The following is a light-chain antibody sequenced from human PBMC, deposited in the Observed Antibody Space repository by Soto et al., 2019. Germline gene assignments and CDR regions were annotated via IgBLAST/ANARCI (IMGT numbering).Light chain of an antibody. Sequence: EIVLTQSPATLSLSPGERATLSCRASQSIGSDLAWYQQGRGQAPRLLIYDASNRAPGIPARFGGSGSGRYFPPTISSLEPEDFAVYHCQQRAKWPRTFGQGTMVEIK. CDR3: QQRAKWPRT. V-gene: IGKV3-11*02. CDR1: QSIGSD. CDR2: DAS. J-gene: IGKJ1*01.